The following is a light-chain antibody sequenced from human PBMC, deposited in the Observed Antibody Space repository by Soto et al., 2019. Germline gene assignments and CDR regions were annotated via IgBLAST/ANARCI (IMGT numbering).Light chain of an antibody. J-gene: IGKJ2*01. CDR2: AAS. Sequence: DIQMTQSPSSLSASVGDTVTITCRASQSISVHLNWYQQKPGKVPKLLIYAASNLQSGVPSSFSGSGSETDFALTIRSLQPEDCATYYCQQSYITPYTFGQGTKLQIK. CDR1: QSISVH. CDR3: QQSYITPYT. V-gene: IGKV1-39*01.